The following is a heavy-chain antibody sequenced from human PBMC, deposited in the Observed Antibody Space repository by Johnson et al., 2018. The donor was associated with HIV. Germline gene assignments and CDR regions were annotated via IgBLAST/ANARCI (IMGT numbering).Heavy chain of an antibody. CDR3: ARRFFPGITVALDAFDI. J-gene: IGHJ3*02. CDR2: IYSGGNT. V-gene: IGHV3-53*01. CDR1: GFTVSTNY. Sequence: MQLVESGGGLIQPGGSLRLSCAASGFTVSTNYMSWVRQAPGKGLEWVSIIYSGGNTYYADSVKGRFTISRDNAKNSLFLQMNGLRAEDTAVYYCARRFFPGITVALDAFDIWGQGTMVTVSS. D-gene: IGHD6-19*01.